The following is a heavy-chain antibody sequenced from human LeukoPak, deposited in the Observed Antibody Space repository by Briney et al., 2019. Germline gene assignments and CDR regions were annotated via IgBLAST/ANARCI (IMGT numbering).Heavy chain of an antibody. CDR2: ISYDGSNK. CDR1: GFTFSSYG. V-gene: IGHV3-30*18. Sequence: TGGSLRLSCAASGFTFSSYGMHWVRQAPGKGLEWVAVISYDGSNKYHADSVKGRFTISRDNSKNTLYLQMNSLRAEDTAVYYCAKDSRLVIIFLFDYWGQGTLVTVSS. CDR3: AKDSRLVIIFLFDY. D-gene: IGHD3-9*01. J-gene: IGHJ4*02.